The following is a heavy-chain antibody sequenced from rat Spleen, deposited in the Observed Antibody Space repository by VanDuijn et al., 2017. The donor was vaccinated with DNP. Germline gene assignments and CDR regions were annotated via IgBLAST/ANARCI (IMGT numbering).Heavy chain of an antibody. CDR3: ARHRTIMPYYYAMDA. Sequence: EVQLVESDGGLVQPGRSLKLSCAVSGITFSDHNMAWVRQAPTKGLEWVASISTGGGNTYYRDSVKGRFTISRDNAQSTLYLQMDSLRSEDTATYYCARHRTIMPYYYAMDAWGQGASVTVSS. D-gene: IGHD1-12*01. V-gene: IGHV5-25*01. J-gene: IGHJ4*01. CDR2: ISTGGGNT. CDR1: GITFSDHN.